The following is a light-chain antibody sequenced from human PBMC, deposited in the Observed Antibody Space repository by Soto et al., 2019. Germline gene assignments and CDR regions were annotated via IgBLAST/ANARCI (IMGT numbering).Light chain of an antibody. J-gene: IGKJ4*01. Sequence: EVVLTQSPATLSLSPRARATLSCRASQSVGTFLSWYQQKPGQAPRLLIYDVSNRATGVPARFGGSGSGTDFPLAIRNLEPEDFAVYYCQHRATWPPAVTFGGVTRV. CDR1: QSVGTF. CDR2: DVS. CDR3: QHRATWPPAVT. V-gene: IGKV3-11*01.